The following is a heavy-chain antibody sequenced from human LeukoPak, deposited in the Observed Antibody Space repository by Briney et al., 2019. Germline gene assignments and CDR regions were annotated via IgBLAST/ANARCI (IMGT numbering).Heavy chain of an antibody. CDR3: ARHYYGSGSYSSHFDY. D-gene: IGHD3-10*01. V-gene: IGHV4-39*01. Sequence: PSETLSLTCTVSGGSISSSSYYWGWIRQPPGKGLEWIGSIYYSGSTYYNPSLKSRVTISVDTSKNQFSLKLSSVTAADTAVYYCARHYYGSGSYSSHFDYWGQGTLVTVSS. CDR1: GGSISSSSYY. CDR2: IYYSGST. J-gene: IGHJ4*02.